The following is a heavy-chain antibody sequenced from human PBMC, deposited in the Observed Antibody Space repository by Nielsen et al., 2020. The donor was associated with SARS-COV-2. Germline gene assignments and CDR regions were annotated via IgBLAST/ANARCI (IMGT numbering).Heavy chain of an antibody. V-gene: IGHV4-30-2*01. CDR2: IYHSGVT. CDR3: ARAVWLGGHYFDS. D-gene: IGHD3-10*01. J-gene: IGHJ4*02. CDR1: GDSLRSSGHS. Sequence: SETLSLTCAVSGDSLRSSGHSWNWIRHPPGQGLEWIGYIYHSGVTYYTPSLKSRVFISIDRAKNEFSLKINSVTAADTAVYYCARAVWLGGHYFDSWGQGTQVIVAS.